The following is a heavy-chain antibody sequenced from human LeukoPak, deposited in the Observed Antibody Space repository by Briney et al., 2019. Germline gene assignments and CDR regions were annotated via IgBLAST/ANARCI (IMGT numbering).Heavy chain of an antibody. D-gene: IGHD2-15*01. CDR1: GFTFSNYE. CDR3: ARVVAAKFDAFDI. V-gene: IGHV3-48*03. J-gene: IGHJ3*02. Sequence: PGGSLRLSCAASGFTFSNYEMNWVRQAPGKGLEGVSYISSSGSTIYYADSVKGRFTISRDNAKNSLYLQMNSLRAEDTAVYYCARVVAAKFDAFDIWGQGTMVTVSS. CDR2: ISSSGSTI.